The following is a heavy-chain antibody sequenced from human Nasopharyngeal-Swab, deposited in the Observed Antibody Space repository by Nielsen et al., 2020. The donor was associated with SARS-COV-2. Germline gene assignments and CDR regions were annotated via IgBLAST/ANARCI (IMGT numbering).Heavy chain of an antibody. CDR3: ARGTSTSPGIDY. J-gene: IGHJ4*02. Sequence: GESLKISCAASGFTFSNYDMHWVRQATGKGLEWLSGINPAGVTYSPDSVKGRFTISRENAKNSLYLQMNSLIAEDTAVYFCARGTSTSPGIDYWGQGIPVTVSS. V-gene: IGHV3-13*01. CDR2: INPAGVT. D-gene: IGHD1-1*01. CDR1: GFTFSNYD.